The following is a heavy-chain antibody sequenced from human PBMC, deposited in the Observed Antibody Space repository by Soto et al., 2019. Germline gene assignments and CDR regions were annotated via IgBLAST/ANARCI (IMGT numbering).Heavy chain of an antibody. CDR1: GGTFSSYT. Sequence: QVQLVQSGAEVKKPGSSVKVSCKASGGTFSSYTISWVRQAPGQGLEWMGRIIPILGIANYAQKFQGRVTLTADKSRSTAYMELSSLRSEDTAVYYCAREEYYYGSGAFFDYWGQGTLVTVSS. V-gene: IGHV1-69*08. CDR3: AREEYYYGSGAFFDY. CDR2: IIPILGIA. D-gene: IGHD3-10*01. J-gene: IGHJ4*02.